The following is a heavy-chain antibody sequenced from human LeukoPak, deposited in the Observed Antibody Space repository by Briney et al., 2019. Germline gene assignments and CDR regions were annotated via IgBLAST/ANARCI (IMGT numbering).Heavy chain of an antibody. Sequence: GGSLRLSCAASGFTFSDYYMSWIRQAPGKGLEWVAFIRYDGSNKYYADSVKGRFTISRDNSKNTLYLQMNSLRAENTAVYYCAKDPSGYSSGWYYFDYWGQGTPVTVSS. V-gene: IGHV3-30*02. CDR2: IRYDGSNK. J-gene: IGHJ4*02. CDR3: AKDPSGYSSGWYYFDY. CDR1: GFTFSDYY. D-gene: IGHD6-19*01.